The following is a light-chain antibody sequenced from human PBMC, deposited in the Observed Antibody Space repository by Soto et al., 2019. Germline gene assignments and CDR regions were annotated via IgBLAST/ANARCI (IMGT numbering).Light chain of an antibody. Sequence: EILLTQSPATLSLSPGERATLSCRASQSVNKYLAWFLQKPGQPPRLLIYEASTRAVGVPARFSGSGSGTDFTLTISSLEPEDFAIYYCQQRTNWPPFSFGQGTKLELK. CDR1: QSVNKY. J-gene: IGKJ2*03. CDR2: EAS. CDR3: QQRTNWPPFS. V-gene: IGKV3-11*01.